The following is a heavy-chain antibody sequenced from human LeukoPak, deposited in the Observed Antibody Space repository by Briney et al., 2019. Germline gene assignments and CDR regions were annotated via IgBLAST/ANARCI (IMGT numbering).Heavy chain of an antibody. V-gene: IGHV1-18*01. J-gene: IGHJ4*02. D-gene: IGHD6-13*01. CDR1: GYTFTSYG. Sequence: ASVKVSCKASGYTFTSYGISWVRQAPGQGLEWMGWISAYNGNTNYAQKLQGRVTMTTDTSTSTAYMELRSLRSDDTAVYYWGGGGHAAAAGTRGAYWGKGPLVTVS. CDR2: ISAYNGNT. CDR3: GGGGHAAAAGTRGAY.